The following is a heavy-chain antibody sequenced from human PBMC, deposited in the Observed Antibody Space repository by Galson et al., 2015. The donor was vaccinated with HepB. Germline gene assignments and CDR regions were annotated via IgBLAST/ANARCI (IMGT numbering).Heavy chain of an antibody. Sequence: SLRLSCAASGFTLSAYYMTWLRQAPGKGLEWVSYISGSGSYSNYADSVEGRFTISRDNAQNSLYLQMNSLRDDDTAVYYCASEKADYYGSGTDYWGQGPQVTVSS. V-gene: IGHV3-11*06. D-gene: IGHD3-10*01. J-gene: IGHJ4*02. CDR2: ISGSGSYS. CDR3: ASEKADYYGSGTDY. CDR1: GFTLSAYY.